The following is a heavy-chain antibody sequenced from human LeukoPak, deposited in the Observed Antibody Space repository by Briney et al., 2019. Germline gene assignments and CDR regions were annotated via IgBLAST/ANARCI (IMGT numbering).Heavy chain of an antibody. Sequence: SETLSLTCTVSGGSISSYYWSWIRQPAGKGLEWIGRIYTSGSTNHNPSLKSRVTMSVDTSKNQFSLKLSSVTAADTAVYHCARDSSGSKALDYWGQGTLVTVSS. CDR2: IYTSGST. CDR1: GGSISSYY. V-gene: IGHV4-4*07. D-gene: IGHD3-22*01. J-gene: IGHJ4*02. CDR3: ARDSSGSKALDY.